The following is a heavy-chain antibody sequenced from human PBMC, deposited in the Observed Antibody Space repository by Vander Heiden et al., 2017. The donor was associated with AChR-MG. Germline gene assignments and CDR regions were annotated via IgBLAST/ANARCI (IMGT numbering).Heavy chain of an antibody. V-gene: IGHV3-21*01. Sequence: EAQLVESGGGLVKPGGSLRLSGAASGSTFNSYSMNWVRQAPGKGLEWVSSIGRSISYIFYADSVKGRFTISRDNAENSLYLQMNSLRAEDTALYYCARGIGYGTDWYFDLWGRGTLVTVSS. J-gene: IGHJ2*01. CDR3: ARGIGYGTDWYFDL. D-gene: IGHD6-13*01. CDR1: GSTFNSYS. CDR2: IGRSISYI.